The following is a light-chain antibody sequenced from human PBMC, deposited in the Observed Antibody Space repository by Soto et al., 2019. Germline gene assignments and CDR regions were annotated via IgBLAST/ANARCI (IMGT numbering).Light chain of an antibody. CDR1: QSVSGW. Sequence: TQITQYLSPLSASLGAKVTITCRASQSVSGWLAWYQQKPGEAPKLLIYDASALPRGVPSRFSGSGSGTKFTLTIASLQPDDFATYYCQQYNSYWTFGQGTKVDIK. CDR3: QQYNSYWT. V-gene: IGKV1-5*01. J-gene: IGKJ1*01. CDR2: DAS.